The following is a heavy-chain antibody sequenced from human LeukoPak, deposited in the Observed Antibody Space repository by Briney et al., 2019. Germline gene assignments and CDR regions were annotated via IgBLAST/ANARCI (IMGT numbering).Heavy chain of an antibody. D-gene: IGHD6-19*01. CDR2: INHSGST. CDR1: GGSFSGYY. J-gene: IGHJ5*02. V-gene: IGHV4-34*01. CDR3: ARFEGARYSSGWHRNNWFDP. Sequence: SETLSLTCAVYGGSFSGYYWSWIRQPPGKGLEWIGEINHSGSTNYNPSLKSRVTISVDTSKSQFSLKLSSMTAADTAVYYCARFEGARYSSGWHRNNWFDPWGQGTLVTVSS.